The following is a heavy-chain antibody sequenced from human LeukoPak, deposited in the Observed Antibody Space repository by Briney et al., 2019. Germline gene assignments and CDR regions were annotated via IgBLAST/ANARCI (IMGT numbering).Heavy chain of an antibody. D-gene: IGHD4-17*01. V-gene: IGHV5-51*01. CDR1: GYSSTSYW. CDR3: ARRSTVTYYGMDV. J-gene: IGHJ6*02. Sequence: GEPLKTSCKGSGYSSTSYWIGWVRQMPGKGLNWMGNIYPGDSDTRSSPSFQGQVTISADKSISTAYLQWSSLKASDTAMYYCARRSTVTYYGMDVWGQGTTVTVSS. CDR2: IYPGDSDT.